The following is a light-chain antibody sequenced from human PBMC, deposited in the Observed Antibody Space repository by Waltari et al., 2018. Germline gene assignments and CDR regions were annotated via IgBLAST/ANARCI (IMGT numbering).Light chain of an antibody. CDR2: DVS. Sequence: SNVGGSNYVSWYQQLPGKAPKLMIYDVSKRPSGVPDRFSGSKSGNTASLTISGLQPDDEADYYCCSYAGSYTWVFGGGTKLTVL. CDR3: CSYAGSYTWV. V-gene: IGLV2-11*01. J-gene: IGLJ3*02. CDR1: SNVGGSNY.